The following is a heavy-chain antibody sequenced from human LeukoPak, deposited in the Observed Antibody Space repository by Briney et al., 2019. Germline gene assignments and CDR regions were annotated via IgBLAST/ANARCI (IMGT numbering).Heavy chain of an antibody. CDR2: IYSGGST. J-gene: IGHJ4*02. CDR3: AKDAGTGSSWDYGYFDY. V-gene: IGHV3-66*01. Sequence: GGALRLSCVASRFIVSSNYMSWVRPAPGKGREWVSVIYSGGSTYYADSVKGRFTISRDNSKSTLYLQMNSLRVEDTAVYYCAKDAGTGSSWDYGYFDYWGQGTLVTVSS. CDR1: RFIVSSNY. D-gene: IGHD6-13*01.